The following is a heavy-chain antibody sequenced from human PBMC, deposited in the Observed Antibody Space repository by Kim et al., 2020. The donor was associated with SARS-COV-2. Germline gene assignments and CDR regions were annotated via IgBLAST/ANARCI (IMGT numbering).Heavy chain of an antibody. D-gene: IGHD2-15*01. CDR2: INPNSGGT. J-gene: IGHJ5*02. V-gene: IGHV1-2*06. CDR1: GYTFTGYY. CDR3: ARGYCSGGSCYWKTNWFDP. Sequence: ASVKVSCKASGYTFTGYYMHWVRQAPGQGLEWMGRINPNSGGTNYAQKFQGRVTMTRDTSISTAYMELSRLRSDDTAVYYCARGYCSGGSCYWKTNWFDPWGQGTLVTVSS.